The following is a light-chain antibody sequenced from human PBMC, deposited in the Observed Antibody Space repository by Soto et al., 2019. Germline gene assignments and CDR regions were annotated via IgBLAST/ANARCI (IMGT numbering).Light chain of an antibody. CDR2: DVS. J-gene: IGLJ3*02. CDR1: SSDVGGYNY. Sequence: SFLAQPRSVSGSPGQSVTSSCTGTSSDVGGYNYVSWYQQHPGKAPKLMIYDVSKRPSGVPDRFSGSKSGNTASLTISGLQAEDEADYYCCSYAGSFDWVFGGGTKVTVL. V-gene: IGLV2-11*01. CDR3: CSYAGSFDWV.